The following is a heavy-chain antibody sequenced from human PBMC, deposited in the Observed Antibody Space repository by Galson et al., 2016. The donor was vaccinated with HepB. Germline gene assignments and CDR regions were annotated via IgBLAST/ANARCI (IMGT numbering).Heavy chain of an antibody. CDR1: GFIFSSSA. J-gene: IGHJ6*02. Sequence: SLRLSCAASGFIFSSSAMHWVRQAPGKGLEWVSVISYDGNNKYYADSVKGRFTISRENSKNMVYLQMNSLTAEDTAVYYCANQGDSRTAPATGMDVWGQGTPVIVSS. CDR3: ANQGDSRTAPATGMDV. D-gene: IGHD1-14*01. V-gene: IGHV3-30*18. CDR2: ISYDGNNK.